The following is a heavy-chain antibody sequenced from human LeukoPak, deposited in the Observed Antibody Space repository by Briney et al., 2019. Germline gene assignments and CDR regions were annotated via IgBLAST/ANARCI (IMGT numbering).Heavy chain of an antibody. CDR1: GFTVSSNY. V-gene: IGHV3-66*01. J-gene: IGHJ4*02. CDR2: IYSGGST. CDR3: ARLIRGSGWTREYFDY. Sequence: GGSLRLSCAASGFTVSSNYMSWVRQAPGKGLEWVSVIYSGGSTYYADSVKGRFTISRDNSKNTLYLQMNSLRAEDTAVYYCARLIRGSGWTREYFDYWGQGTLVTVSS. D-gene: IGHD6-19*01.